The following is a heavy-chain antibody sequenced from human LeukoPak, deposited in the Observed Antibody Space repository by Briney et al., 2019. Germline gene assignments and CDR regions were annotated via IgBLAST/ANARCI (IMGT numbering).Heavy chain of an antibody. CDR2: IYTSGST. J-gene: IGHJ6*02. CDR3: ARDGDRYYYYGMDV. V-gene: IGHV4-4*07. CDR1: GGSISSYY. Sequence: PSATLSFTCTVSGGSISSYYWSWIRQPAGKGLEWIGRIYTSGSTNYNPSLKSRVTMSVDTSKNQFSLKLSSVTAADTAVYYCARDGDRYYYYGMDVWGQGTTVTVSS.